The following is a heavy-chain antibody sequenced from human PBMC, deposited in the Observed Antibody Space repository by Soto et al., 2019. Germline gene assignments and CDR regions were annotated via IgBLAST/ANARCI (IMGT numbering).Heavy chain of an antibody. V-gene: IGHV3-33*01. J-gene: IGHJ4*02. Sequence: LVESGGGVAQPGRSLRLSCATSGFSFGPSGMHWVRQAPGKGLEWVAIIWNDGITTYYADSVRDRFTISRDNSKNTLYLQMNSLRDEDTAVYYCARDGSHYDVDYWGQGTLVTVSS. CDR1: GFSFGPSG. D-gene: IGHD4-4*01. CDR3: ARDGSHYDVDY. CDR2: IWNDGITT.